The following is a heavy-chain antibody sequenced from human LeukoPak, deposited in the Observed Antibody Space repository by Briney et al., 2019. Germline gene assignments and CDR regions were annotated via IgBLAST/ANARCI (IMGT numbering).Heavy chain of an antibody. CDR3: AKNHGHSHEYSWFDP. D-gene: IGHD2-15*01. J-gene: IGHJ5*02. V-gene: IGHV1-18*01. Sequence: ASVKVSCKASGYTFNSYGINWVRQAPGQGLEWMGWISAYSGNTNYAQKLQGRVTMTTDTSTSTAYMELRSLRSDDTAVYYCAKNHGHSHEYSWFDPWGQGTLVIVPS. CDR1: GYTFNSYG. CDR2: ISAYSGNT.